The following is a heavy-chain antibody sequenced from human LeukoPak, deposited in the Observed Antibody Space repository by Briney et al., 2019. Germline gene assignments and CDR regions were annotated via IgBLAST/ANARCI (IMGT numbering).Heavy chain of an antibody. D-gene: IGHD2-2*02. CDR2: ISSSSSYI. CDR3: ARDRGYCSSTSCYKDAFDI. CDR1: GFTFSSYA. V-gene: IGHV3-21*01. Sequence: GGSLRLSCAASGFTFSSYAMSWVRQAPGKGLEWVSSISSSSSYIYYADSVKGRFTISRDNAKNSLYLQMNSLRAEDTAVYYCARDRGYCSSTSCYKDAFDIWGQGTMVTVSS. J-gene: IGHJ3*02.